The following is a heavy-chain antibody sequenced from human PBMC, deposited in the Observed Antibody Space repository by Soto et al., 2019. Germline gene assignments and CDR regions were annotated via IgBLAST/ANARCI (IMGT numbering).Heavy chain of an antibody. J-gene: IGHJ3*02. CDR1: GFTFSSYW. CDR2: IKQDGSEK. Sequence: GGSLRLSCAASGFTFSSYWMSWVRQAPGKGLEWVANIKQDGSEKYYVDSVKGRFTISRDNAKNSLYLQMNSLRAEDTAVYYCARVRWFGDDAFDIWGQGTMVTV. V-gene: IGHV3-7*01. CDR3: ARVRWFGDDAFDI. D-gene: IGHD3-10*01.